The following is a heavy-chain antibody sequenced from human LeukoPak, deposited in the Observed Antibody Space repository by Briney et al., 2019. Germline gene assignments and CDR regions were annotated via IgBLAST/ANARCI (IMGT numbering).Heavy chain of an antibody. V-gene: IGHV1-2*02. CDR2: INPNSGGT. J-gene: IGHJ4*02. D-gene: IGHD6-13*01. Sequence: GASVKVSCKASGYTFTGYYMHLVRQAPGQGLEWMGWINPNSGGTNYAQKFQGRVTMTRDTSISTAYMELSRLRSDDTAVYYCARAIAAAGMYYFDYWGQGTLVTVSS. CDR3: ARAIAAAGMYYFDY. CDR1: GYTFTGYY.